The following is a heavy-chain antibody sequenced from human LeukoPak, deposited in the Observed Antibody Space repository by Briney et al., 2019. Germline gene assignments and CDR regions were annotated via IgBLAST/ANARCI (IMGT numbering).Heavy chain of an antibody. Sequence: SQTLSLTCTVSSDSFSNGNYFWAWIRQPAGKGLEWIGRIYISGSTNYKPSLKSRVTMSVDTSKKQFSLKLSSETAADTAVYYCAREDAHDAFDVWGQGALVTVSS. CDR3: AREDAHDAFDV. V-gene: IGHV4-61*02. J-gene: IGHJ3*01. CDR2: IYISGST. CDR1: SDSFSNGNYF.